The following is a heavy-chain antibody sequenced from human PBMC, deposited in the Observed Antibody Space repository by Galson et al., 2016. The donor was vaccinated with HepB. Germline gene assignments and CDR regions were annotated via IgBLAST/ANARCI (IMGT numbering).Heavy chain of an antibody. D-gene: IGHD2-21*02. CDR1: GFTFRTYG. J-gene: IGHJ6*02. Sequence: SLRLSCAASGFTFRTYGMHWVRQAPGKGLEWVAIVSSDGRTKYYADSVKGRFTISRDKAKNMLYLQMNSLRAEDTAVYYCAKDRGDLPNYYYYAMDVWGQGTSVTVSS. V-gene: IGHV3-30*18. CDR3: AKDRGDLPNYYYYAMDV. CDR2: VSSDGRTK.